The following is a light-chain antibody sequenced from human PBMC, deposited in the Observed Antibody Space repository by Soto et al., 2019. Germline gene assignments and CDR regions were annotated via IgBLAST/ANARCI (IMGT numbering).Light chain of an antibody. CDR3: QQYSDWPWT. J-gene: IGKJ1*01. V-gene: IGKV3-15*01. Sequence: EIMMTQSPGTLSVSPGERATLSCRASQSISNRLAWYQQKPGQTPRLLIYGASTRATDIPTRFSGGGSGTEFTLTISSLQSDDLSVYYCQQYSDWPWTFGQGTKLELK. CDR1: QSISNR. CDR2: GAS.